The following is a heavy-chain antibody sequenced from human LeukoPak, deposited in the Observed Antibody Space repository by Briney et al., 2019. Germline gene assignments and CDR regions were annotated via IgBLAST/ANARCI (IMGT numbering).Heavy chain of an antibody. D-gene: IGHD3-10*01. CDR1: GFTFSSYW. CDR3: ARERMYSGSGSTFPYYDY. V-gene: IGHV3-7*01. J-gene: IGHJ4*02. CDR2: IKPDGSEK. Sequence: PGGSLGLSCAASGFTFSSYWMSWVRQSPGKGLEWVANIKPDGSEKYYVDSVKGRFTISRDNARNALFLEMNSLRAEDTAVYYCARERMYSGSGSTFPYYDYWGQGTLVIVSS.